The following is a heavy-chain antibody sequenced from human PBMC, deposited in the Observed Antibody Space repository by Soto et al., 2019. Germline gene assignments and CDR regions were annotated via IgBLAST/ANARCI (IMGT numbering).Heavy chain of an antibody. V-gene: IGHV1-18*01. D-gene: IGHD6-13*01. J-gene: IGHJ5*02. CDR1: GYNFNTYG. Sequence: QVQLVQSGAEVKKPGASVKVSCKASGYNFNTYGFSWVRQAPGQGLEWVGWIGAYNGNTKYAQNFHGRVTITTDTSTRTAYMELRSLTSDDTAVYYRARWSSTWPDNWFDPWGQGTLVTVSS. CDR2: IGAYNGNT. CDR3: ARWSSTWPDNWFDP.